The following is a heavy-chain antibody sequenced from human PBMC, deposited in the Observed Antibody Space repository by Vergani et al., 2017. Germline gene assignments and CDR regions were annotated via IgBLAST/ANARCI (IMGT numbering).Heavy chain of an antibody. Sequence: QVQLQESGPGLVKPSETLSLTCTVSGGSISSYYWSWIRQPPGKGLEWIGYIYYSGSTYYHPSLKSRVTISVDTSKNQFSLKLSSVTAADTAVYYCASPIAAAINWFDPWGQGTLVTVSS. V-gene: IGHV4-59*12. CDR3: ASPIAAAINWFDP. CDR1: GGSISSYY. CDR2: IYYSGST. D-gene: IGHD6-13*01. J-gene: IGHJ5*02.